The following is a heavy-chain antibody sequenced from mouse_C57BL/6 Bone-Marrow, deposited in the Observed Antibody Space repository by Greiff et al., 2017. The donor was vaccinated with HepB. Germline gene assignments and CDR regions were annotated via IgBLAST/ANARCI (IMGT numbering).Heavy chain of an antibody. CDR2: IDPNSGGT. CDR3: AREGVAIYDGYYFDY. D-gene: IGHD2-3*01. Sequence: VQLQQPGAELVKPGASVKLSCKASGYTFTSYWMHWVKQRPGRGLEWIGRIDPNSGGTKYNEKFKSKATLTVDKPSSTAYMQRSSLTSEDSAVYYCAREGVAIYDGYYFDYWGQGTTLTVSS. CDR1: GYTFTSYW. J-gene: IGHJ2*01. V-gene: IGHV1-72*01.